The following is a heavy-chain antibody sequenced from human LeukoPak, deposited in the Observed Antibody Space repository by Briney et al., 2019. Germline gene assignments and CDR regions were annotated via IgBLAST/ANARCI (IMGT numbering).Heavy chain of an antibody. CDR2: IYYSGST. V-gene: IGHV4-59*01. CDR3: ARDRLQHYDILTGPDAFDI. J-gene: IGHJ3*02. D-gene: IGHD3-9*01. Sequence: SETLSLTCTVSGGSISSYYWSWIRQPPGKGLEWIGYIYYSGSTNYNPSLKSRVTISVDTSKNQFSLKLSSVTAADTAVYYCARDRLQHYDILTGPDAFDIWGQGTMVTVSS. CDR1: GGSISSYY.